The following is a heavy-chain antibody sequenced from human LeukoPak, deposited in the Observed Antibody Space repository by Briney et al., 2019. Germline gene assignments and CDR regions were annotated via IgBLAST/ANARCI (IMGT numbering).Heavy chain of an antibody. CDR2: INPNSGDT. J-gene: IGHJ5*02. Sequence: ASVKVSCKASGYTFTGYYMHWVRQAPGQGLEWMGRINPNSGDTNYGQKFQGRVTMTRDTSISTAYMDLSRLRSDDTAVYYCARDQEQQLVTPFDPWGQGTLVTVSS. CDR1: GYTFTGYY. D-gene: IGHD6-13*01. V-gene: IGHV1-2*02. CDR3: ARDQEQQLVTPFDP.